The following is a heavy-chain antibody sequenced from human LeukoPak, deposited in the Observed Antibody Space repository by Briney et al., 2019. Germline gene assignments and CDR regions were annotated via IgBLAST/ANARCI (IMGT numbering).Heavy chain of an antibody. V-gene: IGHV3-53*01. J-gene: IGHJ4*02. D-gene: IGHD2-15*01. Sequence: GGSLRLSCAASGFTVSSNYMSWVRQAPGKGLEWVSVIYSGGSTYYADSVKGRFTTSRDNSKNTLYLQMNSLRAEDTAVYYCARDNSDCSGGSCYYYFDYWGQGTLVTVSS. CDR2: IYSGGST. CDR1: GFTVSSNY. CDR3: ARDNSDCSGGSCYYYFDY.